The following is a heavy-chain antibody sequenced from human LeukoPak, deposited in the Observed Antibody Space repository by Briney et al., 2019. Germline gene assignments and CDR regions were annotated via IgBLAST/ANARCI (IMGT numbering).Heavy chain of an antibody. V-gene: IGHV3-23*01. J-gene: IGHJ6*02. CDR1: GFTFSSYA. CDR2: ISGSGGST. CDR3: ARDCTNYYYGMDV. Sequence: GGSLRLSCAASGFTFSSYAMSWVRQAPGKGLEWVSAISGSGGSTYYADSVKGRFTISRDNSKNTLYLQMNSLRAEDTAVYYCARDCTNYYYGMDVWGQGTTVTVSS.